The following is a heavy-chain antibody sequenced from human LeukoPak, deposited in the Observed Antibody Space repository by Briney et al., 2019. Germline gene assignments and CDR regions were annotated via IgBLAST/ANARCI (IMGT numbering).Heavy chain of an antibody. J-gene: IGHJ4*02. CDR1: GFTFSSYG. Sequence: PGGSLRLSSAASGFTFSSYGMHWVRQAPGKGLEWVAVIWYDGSNKYYADSVKGRFTISRDNSKNTLYLQMNSLRAEDTAVYYCARDRHYYDSSGYPREFDYWGQGTLVTVSS. D-gene: IGHD3-22*01. CDR3: ARDRHYYDSSGYPREFDY. CDR2: IWYDGSNK. V-gene: IGHV3-33*01.